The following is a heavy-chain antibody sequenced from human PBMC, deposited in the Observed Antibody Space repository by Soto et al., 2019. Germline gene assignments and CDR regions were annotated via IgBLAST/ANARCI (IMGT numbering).Heavy chain of an antibody. CDR3: ARDIVVVVAATDHDAFDI. CDR1: GCTFSSYA. CDR2: IIPIFGTA. D-gene: IGHD2-15*01. Sequence: AVKVSCKASGCTFSSYAISWVRQAPGQGLEWMGGIIPIFGTANYAQKFQGRVTITADESTSTAYTELSSLRSEDTAVYYCARDIVVVVAATDHDAFDIWGQGTMVTVSS. J-gene: IGHJ3*02. V-gene: IGHV1-69*13.